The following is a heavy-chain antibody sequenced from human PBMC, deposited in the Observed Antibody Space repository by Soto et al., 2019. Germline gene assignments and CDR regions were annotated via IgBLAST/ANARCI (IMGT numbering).Heavy chain of an antibody. CDR1: GGTFSSYA. J-gene: IGHJ4*02. Sequence: SVKVSCKASGGTFSSYAISCVRQAPGQGLEWMGGIIPIFGTANYAQKFQGRVTITADESTSTAYMELSSLRSEDTAVYYCARDHYCSGGSCYSEGFDYWGQGTLVTLSS. CDR3: ARDHYCSGGSCYSEGFDY. V-gene: IGHV1-69*13. D-gene: IGHD2-15*01. CDR2: IIPIFGTA.